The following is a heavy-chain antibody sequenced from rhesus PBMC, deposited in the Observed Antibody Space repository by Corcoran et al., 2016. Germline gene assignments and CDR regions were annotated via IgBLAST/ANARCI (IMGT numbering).Heavy chain of an antibody. CDR2: IDGGSGNI. V-gene: IGHV4-160*01. D-gene: IGHD1-44*02. CDR3: ARYKPIVGATYFDY. J-gene: IGHJ4*01. Sequence: QVQLQESGPGLVNPSATLSLTLPSLGGSPHSTYCSRVRLSPGKGLEWMGCIDGGSGNIYYHPSLKSRVTIAIDMSKNHFSRKVNAVTAADTAVYYWARYKPIVGATYFDYWGQGVLVTVSS. CDR1: GGSPHSTY.